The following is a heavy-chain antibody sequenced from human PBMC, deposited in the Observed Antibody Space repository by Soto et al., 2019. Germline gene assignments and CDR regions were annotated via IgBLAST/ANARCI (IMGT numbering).Heavy chain of an antibody. CDR1: RFTFSRYA. D-gene: IGHD1-26*01. V-gene: IGHV3-23*01. CDR2: ISGSGGST. J-gene: IGHJ4*02. Sequence: EVQLLESGGGLVQPGGSLGLFCAASRFTFSRYAMRWGRQAPGKGLEWVSAISGSGGSTYYADSVKGRFTISRDNSKNTLYLQMNSLRAEDTAVYYCARRGSGSYYDYWGQGTLVTVSS. CDR3: ARRGSGSYYDY.